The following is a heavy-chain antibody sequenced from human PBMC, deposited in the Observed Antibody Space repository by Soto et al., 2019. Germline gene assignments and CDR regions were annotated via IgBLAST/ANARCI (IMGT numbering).Heavy chain of an antibody. Sequence: QVQLVQSGAEMKRPGASVKVSCKSFGYTFTGYYIHWVRQAPGQGLEWMGWLNPDSGGTDYAEKFEDWLTMPRDTSIGTAYMALSRLKSDDTAIYYCVRGMTYNPPPRDAFDIWGQGTVVTVSS. V-gene: IGHV1-2*04. J-gene: IGHJ3*02. D-gene: IGHD1-1*01. CDR1: GYTFTGYY. CDR3: VRGMTYNPPPRDAFDI. CDR2: LNPDSGGT.